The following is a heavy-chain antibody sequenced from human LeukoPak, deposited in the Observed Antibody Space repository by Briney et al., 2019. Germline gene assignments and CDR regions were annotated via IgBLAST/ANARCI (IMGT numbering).Heavy chain of an antibody. D-gene: IGHD6-13*01. CDR2: ISGSGGST. CDR1: GFTFSSYA. V-gene: IGHV3-23*01. Sequence: PGGSLRLSCAASGFTFSSYAMSWVRQAPGKGLEWVSAISGSGGSTYYADSVKGRFTISRDNSKNTLYLQMNSLRAEGTAVYYCAKTGGLAAAARYVDYWGQGTLVTVSS. CDR3: AKTGGLAAAARYVDY. J-gene: IGHJ4*02.